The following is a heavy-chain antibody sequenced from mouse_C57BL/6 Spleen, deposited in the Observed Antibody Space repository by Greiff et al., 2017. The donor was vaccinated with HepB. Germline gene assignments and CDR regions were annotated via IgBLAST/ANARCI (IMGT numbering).Heavy chain of an antibody. CDR1: GYTFTSYW. CDR2: IHPNSGST. D-gene: IGHD2-3*01. V-gene: IGHV1-64*01. Sequence: QVQLKESGAELVKPGASVKLSCKASGYTFTSYWMHWVKQRPGQGLEWIGMIHPNSGSTNYNEKFKSKATLTVDKSSSTAYMQLSSLTSEDSAVYYCAREEVTFDYWGQGTTLTVSS. J-gene: IGHJ2*01. CDR3: AREEVTFDY.